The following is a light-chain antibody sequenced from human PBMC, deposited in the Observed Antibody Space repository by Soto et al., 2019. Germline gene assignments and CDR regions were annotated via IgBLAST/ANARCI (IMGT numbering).Light chain of an antibody. CDR3: QQLGSSPGFT. CDR1: QSINSRY. Sequence: EIVLTQSPGTLSLSPGERATLSCRASQSINSRYLAWYQQKPGQAPRLLIYGASSTATGIPDRFSGSGSGTYLTLTISRLEPEDFAVYYCQQLGSSPGFTFGPGTIVDIK. V-gene: IGKV3-20*01. J-gene: IGKJ3*01. CDR2: GAS.